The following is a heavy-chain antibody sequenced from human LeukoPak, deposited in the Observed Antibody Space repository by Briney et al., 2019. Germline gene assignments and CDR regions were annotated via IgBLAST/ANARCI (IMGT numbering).Heavy chain of an antibody. Sequence: SETLSLTCTVSGGSISSYYWSWIRQPPGKGLEWIGYIYYSGSTNYNPSLKSRVTISVDTSKNQFPLKLSSVTAADTAVYYCARQVVVRGAYFDYWGQGTLVTVSS. D-gene: IGHD3-10*01. CDR2: IYYSGST. CDR3: ARQVVVRGAYFDY. J-gene: IGHJ4*02. CDR1: GGSISSYY. V-gene: IGHV4-59*08.